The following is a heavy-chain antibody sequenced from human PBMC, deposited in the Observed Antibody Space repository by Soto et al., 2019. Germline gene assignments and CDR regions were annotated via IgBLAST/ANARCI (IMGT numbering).Heavy chain of an antibody. J-gene: IGHJ6*02. Sequence: PGGSLRLSCAASGFTFSSYDMHWVRQATGKGLEWVSAIGTAGDTYYPGSVKGRFTISRENAKNSLYLQMNSLRAGDTAVYYCARDRLDYYDSRYYGMDVWGQGTTVTVSS. CDR2: IGTAGDT. CDR1: GFTFSSYD. D-gene: IGHD3-22*01. CDR3: ARDRLDYYDSRYYGMDV. V-gene: IGHV3-13*04.